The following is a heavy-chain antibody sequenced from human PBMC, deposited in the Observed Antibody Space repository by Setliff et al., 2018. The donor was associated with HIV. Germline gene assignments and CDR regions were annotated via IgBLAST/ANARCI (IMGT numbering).Heavy chain of an antibody. V-gene: IGHV4-38-2*01. J-gene: IGHJ5*02. CDR1: SYSISSGYY. Sequence: SETLSLTCAVSSYSISSGYYWGWIRQPPGKGLEWIGNIYHSGSTYYNPSLKSRVTISVDTSKNQFSLKLSSVTAADTAVYYCARYRYYYDSSGYGRWFDPWGQGTLVTVSS. CDR2: IYHSGST. D-gene: IGHD3-22*01. CDR3: ARYRYYYDSSGYGRWFDP.